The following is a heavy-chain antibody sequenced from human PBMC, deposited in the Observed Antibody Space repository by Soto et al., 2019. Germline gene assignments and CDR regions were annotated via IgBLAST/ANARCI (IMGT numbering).Heavy chain of an antibody. Sequence: PGGALRLSCEASGFTFSNYGMTWVRQAPGKGLEWVSTIRGSGDRAFYADPVKGRFTISRDNSKNTLYLQMNSLSAEDTAIYYCAKEMIASTLADFFDYWGQGILVTVSS. D-gene: IGHD2-21*01. V-gene: IGHV3-23*01. CDR3: AKEMIASTLADFFDY. CDR2: IRGSGDRA. CDR1: GFTFSNYG. J-gene: IGHJ4*02.